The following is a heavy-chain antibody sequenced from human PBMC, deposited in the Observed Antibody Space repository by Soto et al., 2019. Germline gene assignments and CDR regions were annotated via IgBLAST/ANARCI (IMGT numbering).Heavy chain of an antibody. V-gene: IGHV3-30*03. CDR1: GFTFSSYG. CDR3: ASGDYGDY. Sequence: QVQLVESGGGAVQPGRSLRLSCAASGFTFSSYGMHWVRQAPGKGLEWVAVISYDGSNKYYADSVKGRFTISRDNSKNTLYLQMNSLRAEDTAVYYCASGDYGDYWGQGTLVTDSS. D-gene: IGHD4-17*01. J-gene: IGHJ4*02. CDR2: ISYDGSNK.